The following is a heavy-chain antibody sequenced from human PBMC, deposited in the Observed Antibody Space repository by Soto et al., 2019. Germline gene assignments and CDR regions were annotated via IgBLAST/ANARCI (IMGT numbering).Heavy chain of an antibody. CDR3: ARTYSSSWIWWFDP. CDR2: IYTSGST. CDR1: GGSISSYY. D-gene: IGHD6-13*01. V-gene: IGHV4-4*07. J-gene: IGHJ5*02. Sequence: SSETLSLTCTVSGGSISSYYWSWIRQPAGKGLEWIGRIYTSGSTNYNPSLKSRVTMSVDTSKNQFSLKLSSVTAADTAVYYCARTYSSSWIWWFDPWGQGTLVTVSS.